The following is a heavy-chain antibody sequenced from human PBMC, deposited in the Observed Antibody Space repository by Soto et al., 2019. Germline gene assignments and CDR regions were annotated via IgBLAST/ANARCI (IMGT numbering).Heavy chain of an antibody. CDR1: GGSISSYY. Sequence: QVQLQESGPGLVKPSETLSLTCTVSGGSISSYYWSWIRQPPGKGLEWIGYIYYSGSTNYNPSLKSRVTISVDTSKNQFSLKLSSVTAADTAVYYCARRGGYDILTGYHYYFDYWGQGTLVTVSS. CDR2: IYYSGST. V-gene: IGHV4-59*08. J-gene: IGHJ4*02. D-gene: IGHD3-9*01. CDR3: ARRGGYDILTGYHYYFDY.